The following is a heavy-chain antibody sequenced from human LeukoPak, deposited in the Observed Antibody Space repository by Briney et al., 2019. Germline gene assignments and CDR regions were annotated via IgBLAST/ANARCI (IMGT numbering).Heavy chain of an antibody. CDR2: ISSSGST. D-gene: IGHD1-26*01. CDR1: SGSFSGYY. Sequence: SETLSLTCAVYSGSFSGYYWSWLRQPPGKGLEWIGYISSSGSTNDNPSLRSRVTISLDASKNQFFLTLSSVSAADTALYYCARIPLAYSGAYYFDYWGQGTLVTVS. CDR3: ARIPLAYSGAYYFDY. J-gene: IGHJ4*02. V-gene: IGHV4-4*09.